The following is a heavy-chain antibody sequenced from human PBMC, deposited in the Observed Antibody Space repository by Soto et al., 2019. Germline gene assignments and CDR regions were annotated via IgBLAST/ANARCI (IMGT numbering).Heavy chain of an antibody. V-gene: IGHV3-73*01. D-gene: IGHD2-21*01. J-gene: IGHJ5*02. Sequence: PGGSLILSCAASGFTFSCSAMHWVRQASGKGLEWVGRIRSKANSYATAYAASVKGRFTISRDESKNTAYLQMNSLKTEDTAVYYCTRIESRGFDPWGQGTLVTVSS. CDR1: GFTFSCSA. CDR2: IRSKANSYAT. CDR3: TRIESRGFDP.